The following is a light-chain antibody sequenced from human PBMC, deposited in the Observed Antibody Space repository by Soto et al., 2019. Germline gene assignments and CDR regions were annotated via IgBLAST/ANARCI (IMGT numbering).Light chain of an antibody. J-gene: IGKJ1*01. CDR1: QGISSW. Sequence: DIQMTQSPSSVSASLGDRVTITCRASQGISSWLAWYQQKPGKAPKLLIYDASNLETGVPSRFSGSGSGTDFTFTISRLQPEDIATYYCQQYDNLLRTFGQGTKVDI. V-gene: IGKV1-33*01. CDR2: DAS. CDR3: QQYDNLLRT.